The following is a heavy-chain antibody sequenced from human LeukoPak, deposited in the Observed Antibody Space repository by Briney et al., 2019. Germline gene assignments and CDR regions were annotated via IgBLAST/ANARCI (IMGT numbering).Heavy chain of an antibody. V-gene: IGHV3-30-3*01. D-gene: IGHD3-22*01. J-gene: IGHJ4*02. Sequence: LSGGSLRLSCAASGFTFSSYAMHWVRQAPGKGLEWVAVISYDGSNKYYADSVKGRFTISRDNSKNTLYLQMNSLRAEDTAVYYCARTYRAFYYYDSSGPLRYWGQGTLVTVSS. CDR2: ISYDGSNK. CDR3: ARTYRAFYYYDSSGPLRY. CDR1: GFTFSSYA.